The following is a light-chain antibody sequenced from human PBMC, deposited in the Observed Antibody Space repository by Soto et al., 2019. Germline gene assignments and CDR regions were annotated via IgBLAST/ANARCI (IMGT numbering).Light chain of an antibody. Sequence: EIVLTQSPATLSSSPGERATLSCRASQTVISRLAWYQHKPGKAPRLLIYASSIRATGIPVRFSGSGSGTDFSLTISSLQSEDFAVYYCHQYNDLPPWTFGQGTKVDIK. J-gene: IGKJ1*01. V-gene: IGKV3D-15*01. CDR2: ASS. CDR1: QTVISR. CDR3: HQYNDLPPWT.